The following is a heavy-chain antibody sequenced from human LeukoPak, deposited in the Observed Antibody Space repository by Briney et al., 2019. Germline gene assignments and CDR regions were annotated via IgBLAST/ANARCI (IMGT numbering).Heavy chain of an antibody. V-gene: IGHV3-30*18. CDR1: GFTFSSYG. Sequence: GGSLRLSCAASGFTFSSYGMHWVRQAPGKGLEWVAVISYDGSNKYYADSVKGRFTISRDNSKNTLYLQMNSLRAEDTAVYYCAKASKPIAELSDFDYWGQGTLVTVSS. CDR3: AKASKPIAELSDFDY. CDR2: ISYDGSNK. D-gene: IGHD3-10*01. J-gene: IGHJ4*02.